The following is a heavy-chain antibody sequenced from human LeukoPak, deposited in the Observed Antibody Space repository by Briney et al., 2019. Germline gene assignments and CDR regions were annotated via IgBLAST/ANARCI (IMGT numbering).Heavy chain of an antibody. CDR3: VRDTKAGYFDL. CDR1: GFTFNTYW. Sequence: GGSLRLSCAASGFTFNTYWMSWVRQAPGKGLEWLANIKEDGTRDYYVESVKGRFTISKDNAKTSLYLQVNSLRAEDTAVYYCVRDTKAGYFDLWGQGTLVTSPQ. CDR2: IKEDGTRD. J-gene: IGHJ4*02. V-gene: IGHV3-7*01.